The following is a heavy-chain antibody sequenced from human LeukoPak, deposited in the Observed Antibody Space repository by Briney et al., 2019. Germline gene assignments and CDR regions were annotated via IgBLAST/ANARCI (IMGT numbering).Heavy chain of an antibody. CDR3: TRDRSYRPED. CDR1: GFTFSNAW. D-gene: IGHD3-16*02. J-gene: IGHJ4*02. Sequence: GGSLRLSCGASGFTFSNAWMTWVRQAPGRGLEWVGRIKSKTDGGTTDYAAPVKGRFTISRDDSQNTLYLQMTSLRAEDTAVYYCTRDRSYRPEDWGQGTLVTVSS. V-gene: IGHV3-15*05. CDR2: IKSKTDGGTT.